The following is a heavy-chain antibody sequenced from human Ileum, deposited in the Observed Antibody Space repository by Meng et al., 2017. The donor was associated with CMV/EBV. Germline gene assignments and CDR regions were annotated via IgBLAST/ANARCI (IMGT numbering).Heavy chain of an antibody. D-gene: IGHD3-16*01. CDR1: GASLHPVASS. CDR2: FYPTGPT. V-gene: IGHV4-31*02. Sequence: VSGASLHPVASSWPRTPPHPGKGLEWFASFYPTGPTSPIPSLQIRVAISVATSKTQFSLNLDSVTAADTAVYFCARGSGGVTGFDYWGQGSLVTVSS. CDR3: ARGSGGVTGFDY. J-gene: IGHJ4*02.